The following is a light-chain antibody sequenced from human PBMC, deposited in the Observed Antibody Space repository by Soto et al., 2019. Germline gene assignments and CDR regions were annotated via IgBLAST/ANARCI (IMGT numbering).Light chain of an antibody. J-gene: IGKJ5*01. V-gene: IGKV1-33*01. CDR3: QQYENLPT. CDR1: QNINNY. Sequence: QMPQSPSSLAAFKCDTGANTFQASQNINNYLNWYQQKPGRAPKLLIYDASNLEAGVPSRFRGSGSGTDFTFTISRLQPEDIATYYCQQYENLPTFGQETGLKNK. CDR2: DAS.